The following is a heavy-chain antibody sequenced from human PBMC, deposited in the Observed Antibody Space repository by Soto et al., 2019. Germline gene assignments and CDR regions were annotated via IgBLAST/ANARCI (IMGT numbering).Heavy chain of an antibody. CDR1: GFVFEVYW. J-gene: IGHJ4*02. Sequence: GGSLRLSCVASGFVFEVYWMHWVRQVPGKGLEWVSRISDDGARTDYADSVRGRSTISRDDSKNTLYLQMNSLRAEDTAVYYCARPVRITGTTPGNYWGQGTLVTVSS. CDR3: ARPVRITGTTPGNY. D-gene: IGHD1-20*01. V-gene: IGHV3-74*01. CDR2: ISDDGART.